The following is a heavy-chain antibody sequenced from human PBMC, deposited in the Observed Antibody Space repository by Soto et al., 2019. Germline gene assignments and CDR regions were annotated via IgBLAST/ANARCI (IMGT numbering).Heavy chain of an antibody. J-gene: IGHJ6*02. CDR1: GGSFIGYY. V-gene: IGHV4-34*01. Sequence: SDTLSLTCAVYGGSFIGYYWSWIRQPPGKGLEWIGEINHSGSTNYNPSLKSRVTISVDTSKNQFSLKLSSVTAADTAVYYCARGSGSGSRRYYYYYGMDVWGQGTTVT. CDR2: INHSGST. CDR3: ARGSGSGSRRYYYYYGMDV. D-gene: IGHD3-10*01.